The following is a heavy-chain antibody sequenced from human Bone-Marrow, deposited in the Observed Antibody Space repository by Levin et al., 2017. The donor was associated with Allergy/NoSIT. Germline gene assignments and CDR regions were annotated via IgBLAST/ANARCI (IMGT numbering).Heavy chain of an antibody. J-gene: IGHJ3*02. Sequence: GESLKISCKGSGYNFATHWVAWVRQMPGKGLEWMGIIYPVDSDTRYSPSFQGQVTISADRSISTAYLQWSSLKASDTAMYYCARHFKGGRKNAFEIWGQGTMVTVSS. CDR1: GYNFATHW. CDR3: ARHFKGGRKNAFEI. CDR2: IYPVDSDT. V-gene: IGHV5-51*01. D-gene: IGHD3-16*01.